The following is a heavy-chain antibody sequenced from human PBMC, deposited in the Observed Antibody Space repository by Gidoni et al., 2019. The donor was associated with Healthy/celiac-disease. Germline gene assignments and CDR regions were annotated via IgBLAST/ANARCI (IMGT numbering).Heavy chain of an antibody. J-gene: IGHJ5*02. Sequence: EVQLVESGRGVVRPGGSLRLSCAASRFPFDDYGRSWVRQAPGKGGEWVSCINWNGGSTGYADSVKGRFTISRDNAKNSLYLQMNSLRAEDTALYHCARDLGSGISNWFDPWGQGTLVTVSS. D-gene: IGHD3-10*01. V-gene: IGHV3-20*01. CDR2: INWNGGST. CDR3: ARDLGSGISNWFDP. CDR1: RFPFDDYG.